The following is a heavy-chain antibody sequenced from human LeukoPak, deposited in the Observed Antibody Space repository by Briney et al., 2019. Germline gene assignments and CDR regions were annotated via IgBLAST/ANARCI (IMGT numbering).Heavy chain of an antibody. CDR1: GGSFSGYY. Sequence: PSETLSLTCAVYGGSFSGYYWSWIRQPPGKGLEWIGEINHSGSTNYNPSLKSRVTISVDTSKNQFSLKLSSVTAADTAVYYCARLDGYTIGYWFDPWGQGTLVTVSS. CDR3: ARLDGYTIGYWFDP. J-gene: IGHJ5*02. CDR2: INHSGST. D-gene: IGHD5-24*01. V-gene: IGHV4-34*01.